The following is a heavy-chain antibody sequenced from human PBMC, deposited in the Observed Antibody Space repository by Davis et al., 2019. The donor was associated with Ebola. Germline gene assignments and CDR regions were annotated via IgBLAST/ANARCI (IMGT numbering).Heavy chain of an antibody. J-gene: IGHJ4*02. V-gene: IGHV3-7*04. CDR1: GFIFTTYY. Sequence: PGGSLRLSCAASGFIFTTYYMSWVRQAPGKGLEWVANINQDGSWKNYLDSVKGRFTISKDNTKNSLYLQMNSLRAEDSAVYYCAGAGADYWGQGTLVTVSS. CDR3: AGAGADY. CDR2: INQDGSWK. D-gene: IGHD3-10*01.